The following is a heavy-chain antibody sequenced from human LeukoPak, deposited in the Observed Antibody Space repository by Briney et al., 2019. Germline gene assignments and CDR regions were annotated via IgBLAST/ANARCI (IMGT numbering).Heavy chain of an antibody. Sequence: PGRSLRLSCEASGFTFSTYGMHWVRQAPGRGLEWVAVIWYDGSNKNYADSVKGRFTISRDNFKNTLYLQMNSLRAEDTAVYYCARGGRTTWHGMDVWGQGTTVTVSS. D-gene: IGHD4-17*01. J-gene: IGHJ6*02. V-gene: IGHV3-33*01. CDR3: ARGGRTTWHGMDV. CDR1: GFTFSTYG. CDR2: IWYDGSNK.